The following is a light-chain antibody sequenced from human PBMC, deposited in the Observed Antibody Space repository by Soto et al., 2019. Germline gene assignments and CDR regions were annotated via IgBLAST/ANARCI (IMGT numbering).Light chain of an antibody. Sequence: DIVMTQSPDSLAVSLGERATINCKSSQSVLSSSNNKNCLAWYQQKPGQPPKQLIYWASTRDSGVPDRFSGSGSGTDFTLTISSLQAEDVAIYYCQQYYSTPYTFGQGTKLEIK. J-gene: IGKJ2*01. V-gene: IGKV4-1*01. CDR3: QQYYSTPYT. CDR2: WAS. CDR1: QSVLSSSNNKNC.